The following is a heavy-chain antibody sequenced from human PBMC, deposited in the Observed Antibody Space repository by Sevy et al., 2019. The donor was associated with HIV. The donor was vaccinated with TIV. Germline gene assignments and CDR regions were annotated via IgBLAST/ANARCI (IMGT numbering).Heavy chain of an antibody. CDR3: AKERVYCSGGTCEPGGWFDP. J-gene: IGHJ5*02. CDR2: INPNSGGT. V-gene: IGHV1-2*02. Sequence: ASVKVSCKASGYTFTGYYMHWVRQAPGQGLEWMGWINPNSGGTKYAQKFQGRVTMTRDTSISTAYMELSRLRSDDTAVYYCAKERVYCSGGTCEPGGWFDPWGQGTLVTVSS. D-gene: IGHD2-15*01. CDR1: GYTFTGYY.